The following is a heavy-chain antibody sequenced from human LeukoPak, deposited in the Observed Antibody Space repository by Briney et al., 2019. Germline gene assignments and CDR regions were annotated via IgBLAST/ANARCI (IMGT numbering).Heavy chain of an antibody. J-gene: IGHJ4*02. Sequence: SETLSLTCAVYGGSFSGYYWSWIRQPPGKGLEWIGEINHSGSTNYNPSLKSRVTISVDTSKNQFSLKLSSATAADTAVYYCARDSDFWSGFRAFDYWGQGTLVTVSS. CDR3: ARDSDFWSGFRAFDY. V-gene: IGHV4-34*01. CDR2: INHSGST. D-gene: IGHD3-3*01. CDR1: GGSFSGYY.